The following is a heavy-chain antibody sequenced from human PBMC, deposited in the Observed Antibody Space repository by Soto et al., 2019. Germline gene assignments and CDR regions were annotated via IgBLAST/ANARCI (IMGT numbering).Heavy chain of an antibody. V-gene: IGHV1-69*13. D-gene: IGHD6-19*01. J-gene: IGHJ4*02. CDR1: GGTFSSYA. Sequence: GASVKVSCKASGGTFSSYAISWVRQAPGQGLEWMGGIIPIFGTANYAQKFQGRVTITADESTSTAYMELSSLRSEDTAVYYCASSRPDTDSSGWYSTLDYWGQGTLVTVSS. CDR2: IIPIFGTA. CDR3: ASSRPDTDSSGWYSTLDY.